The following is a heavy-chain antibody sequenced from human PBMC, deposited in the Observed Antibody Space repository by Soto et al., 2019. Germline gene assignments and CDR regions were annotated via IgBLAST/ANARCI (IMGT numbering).Heavy chain of an antibody. D-gene: IGHD4-17*01. CDR3: ARGSSSVTRFYFDL. CDR2: TNPGNGNT. V-gene: IGHV1-3*01. Sequence: QVQLVQSGAEVKKPGASVKVSCKASGYTFTSYAMHWVRQAPGQRLEWMGWTNPGNGNTKYSQKFQGRVTITRDTSASTAYMELSSLRSDDTAVYYCARGSSSVTRFYFDLGGRGTLVTVSS. J-gene: IGHJ2*01. CDR1: GYTFTSYA.